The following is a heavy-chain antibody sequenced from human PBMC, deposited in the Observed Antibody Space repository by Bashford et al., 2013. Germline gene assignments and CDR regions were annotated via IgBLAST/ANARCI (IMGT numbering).Heavy chain of an antibody. CDR2: IIPIFGIA. D-gene: IGHD2-21*01. J-gene: IGHJ6*02. Sequence: SVKVSCKASGGSFNSYAISWVRQAPGQGLEWMGGIIPIFGIAKYAQKFQGRITITADESTSTAYMEVSSLRSDDTGVYYCARVRGDIRQDYYHAMDVWGQGTTVTVSS. CDR1: GGSFNSYA. V-gene: IGHV1-69*13. CDR3: ARVRGDIRQDYYHAMDV.